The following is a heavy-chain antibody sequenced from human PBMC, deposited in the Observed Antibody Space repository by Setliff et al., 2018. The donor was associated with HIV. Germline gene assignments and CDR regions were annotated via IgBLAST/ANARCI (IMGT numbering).Heavy chain of an antibody. J-gene: IGHJ5*02. CDR1: GFIFGDYY. Sequence: VKVSCKGSGFIFGDYYMHWVQLAPGKGLEWMGRVDPEDGETIYAEKFQGRLTITADTSTDTTYMELSSLRADDTAIYYCATDRVLPSAIRGGWLDPWGQGTLVTVS. CDR3: ATDRVLPSAIRGGWLDP. CDR2: VDPEDGET. V-gene: IGHV1-69-2*01. D-gene: IGHD2-2*02.